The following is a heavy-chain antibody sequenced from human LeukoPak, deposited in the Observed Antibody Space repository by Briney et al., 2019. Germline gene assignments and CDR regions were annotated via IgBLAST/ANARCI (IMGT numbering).Heavy chain of an antibody. J-gene: IGHJ4*02. CDR3: AKDRGSDYYFDY. V-gene: IGHV3-23*01. CDR2: ISGSGGNT. Sequence: GGSLRLSCAASGFTFSSYAMHWVRQAPGKGLEWVSAISGSGGNTYYADSVKGRFTISRDNSKNTLYLQMNSLRAEDTAVYYCAKDRGSDYYFDYWGQGTLVTVSS. CDR1: GFTFSSYA. D-gene: IGHD3/OR15-3a*01.